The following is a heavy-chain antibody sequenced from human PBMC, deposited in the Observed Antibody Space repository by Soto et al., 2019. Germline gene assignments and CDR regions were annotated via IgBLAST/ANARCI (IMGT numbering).Heavy chain of an antibody. CDR3: TRELYSSSGYYYSYYGMDV. CDR1: GFTFGDYA. CDR2: IRSKAYGGTT. D-gene: IGHD6-6*01. J-gene: IGHJ6*02. V-gene: IGHV3-49*03. Sequence: GGSLRLSCTASGFTFGDYAMSWFRQAPGKGLEWVGLIRSKAYGGTTEYAASVKGRFTISRDDSKSIAYLQMNSLKTEDTAVYYCTRELYSSSGYYYSYYGMDVWGQGTTVTVYS.